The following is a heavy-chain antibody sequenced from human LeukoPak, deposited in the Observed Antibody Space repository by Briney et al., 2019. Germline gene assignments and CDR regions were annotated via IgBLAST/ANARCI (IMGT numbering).Heavy chain of an antibody. Sequence: PGGSLRLSCAASGFTFSSYSMNWVRQAPGKGLEWVSSISSSSSYIYYADSVKGRFTISRDNAKNSLYLQMNSLRAEDTAVYYCARVQRYSYGSDYWGQGTLVTVSS. CDR1: GFTFSSYS. D-gene: IGHD5-18*01. CDR2: ISSSSSYI. V-gene: IGHV3-21*01. CDR3: ARVQRYSYGSDY. J-gene: IGHJ4*02.